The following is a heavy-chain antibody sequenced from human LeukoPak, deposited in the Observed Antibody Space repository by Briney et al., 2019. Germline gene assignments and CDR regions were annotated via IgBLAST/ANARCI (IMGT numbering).Heavy chain of an antibody. V-gene: IGHV3-23*01. CDR2: ISGSGGST. CDR1: GFTFSSYG. D-gene: IGHD6-19*01. Sequence: GGSLRLSCAASGFTFSSYGMSWVRQAPGKGLEWVSAISGSGGSTYYADSVKGRFTISRDNSKNTLYLQMNSLRAEDTAVYYCAKASSGWESYYYYMDVWGKGTTVTISS. J-gene: IGHJ6*03. CDR3: AKASSGWESYYYYMDV.